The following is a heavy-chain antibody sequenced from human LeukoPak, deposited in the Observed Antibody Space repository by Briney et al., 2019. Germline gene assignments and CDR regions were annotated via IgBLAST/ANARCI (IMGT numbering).Heavy chain of an antibody. CDR3: ARGLRWDLTISGTSTFDY. Sequence: PSDTETLLCSLWVLFIRRSSIYCGWIRQPRGKGMEWLGSIYYSGSTYYRPSLKSQDTMSVDTSKNQFSLRLSSVTAADTAVYYCARGLRWDLTISGTSTFDYWGQGSLVTVSS. CDR1: VLFIRRSSIY. V-gene: IGHV4-39*01. J-gene: IGHJ4*02. D-gene: IGHD1-26*01. CDR2: IYYSGST.